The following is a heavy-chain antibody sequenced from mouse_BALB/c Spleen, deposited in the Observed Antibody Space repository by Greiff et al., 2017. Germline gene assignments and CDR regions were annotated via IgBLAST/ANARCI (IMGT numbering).Heavy chain of an antibody. Sequence: EVKLLESGGGLVQPGGSLKLSCAASGFDFSRYWMSWVRQAPGKGLEWIGEINPDSSTINYTPSLKDKFIISRDNAKNTLYLQMSKVRSEDTALYYCARDGNYGYFDVWGAGTTVTVSS. CDR3: ARDGNYGYFDV. CDR1: GFDFSRYW. V-gene: IGHV4-1*02. CDR2: INPDSSTI. D-gene: IGHD2-1*01. J-gene: IGHJ1*01.